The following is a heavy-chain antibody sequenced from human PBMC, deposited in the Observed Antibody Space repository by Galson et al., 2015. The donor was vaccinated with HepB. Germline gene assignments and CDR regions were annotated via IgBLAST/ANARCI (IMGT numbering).Heavy chain of an antibody. Sequence: SLRLSCAASGFTFSSYSMNWVRQAPGKGLEWVSSISSSSYIYYADSVKGRFTISRDNAKNSLYLQMNSLRAEDTAVYYCAGIAVAGKNWFDPWGQGTLVTVSS. CDR3: AGIAVAGKNWFDP. CDR2: ISSSSYI. D-gene: IGHD6-19*01. CDR1: GFTFSSYS. V-gene: IGHV3-21*01. J-gene: IGHJ5*02.